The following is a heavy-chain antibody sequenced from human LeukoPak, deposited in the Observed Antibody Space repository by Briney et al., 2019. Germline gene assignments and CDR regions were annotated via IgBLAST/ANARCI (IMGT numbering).Heavy chain of an antibody. D-gene: IGHD3-22*01. Sequence: PGGSLRLSCAASGFTLSTYSMNWVRQAPGKGLEWVSYIRSSSTIFYADSVKGRFTISRDNAMDSLYLQMNSLRAEDTATYYCARVQWFFAFDIWGQGTMVTVSS. CDR2: IRSSSTI. V-gene: IGHV3-48*01. CDR1: GFTLSTYS. J-gene: IGHJ3*02. CDR3: ARVQWFFAFDI.